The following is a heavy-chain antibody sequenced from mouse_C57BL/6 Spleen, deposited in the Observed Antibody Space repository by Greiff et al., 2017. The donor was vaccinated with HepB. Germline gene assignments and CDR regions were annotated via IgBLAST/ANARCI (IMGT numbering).Heavy chain of an antibody. CDR2: IYPGDGDT. D-gene: IGHD3-2*02. Sequence: QVQLKQSGPELVKPGASVKISCKASGYAFSSSWMNWVKQRPGKGLEWIGRIYPGDGDTNYNGKFKGKATLTADKSSSTAYMQLSSLTSEDSAVYFCAQTAQATGFDYWGQGTTLTVSS. CDR1: GYAFSSSW. J-gene: IGHJ2*01. CDR3: AQTAQATGFDY. V-gene: IGHV1-82*01.